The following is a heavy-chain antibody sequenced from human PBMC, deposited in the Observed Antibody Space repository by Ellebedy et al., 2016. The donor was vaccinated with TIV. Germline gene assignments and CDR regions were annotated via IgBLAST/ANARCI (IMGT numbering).Heavy chain of an antibody. CDR3: ARIQLWLESYFYMDV. D-gene: IGHD5-18*01. J-gene: IGHJ6*03. V-gene: IGHV3-21*03. CDR1: GFTFSSYS. CDR2: ISSSSSYI. Sequence: GGSLRLXXAASGFTFSSYSMNWVRQAPGKGLEWVSSISSSSSYIYYADSVKGRFTISRDNAKNSLYLQMNSLRAEDTAVYYCARIQLWLESYFYMDVWGKGTTVTVSS.